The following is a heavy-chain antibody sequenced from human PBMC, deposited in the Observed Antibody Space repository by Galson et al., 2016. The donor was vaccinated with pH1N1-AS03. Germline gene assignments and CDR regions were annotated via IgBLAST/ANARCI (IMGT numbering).Heavy chain of an antibody. CDR3: AKDEGDGYCSGGSCYKYFDY. V-gene: IGHV3-23*01. D-gene: IGHD2-15*01. J-gene: IGHJ4*02. CDR2: LSGGRVST. Sequence: SLRLSCAASGFTFSSYAMSWVRQSPGKGLEWVSALSGGRVSTYYADSVKGRFTISRDNSKNTLYPQMNSLRAEDTAIYYCAKDEGDGYCSGGSCYKYFDYWGQGTLVTVSS. CDR1: GFTFSSYA.